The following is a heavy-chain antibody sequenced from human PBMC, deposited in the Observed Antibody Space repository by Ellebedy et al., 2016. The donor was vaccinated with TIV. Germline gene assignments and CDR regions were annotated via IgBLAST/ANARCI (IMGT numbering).Heavy chain of an antibody. CDR3: ARFDYDVEGYYGLDV. CDR2: LFYSGNT. D-gene: IGHD3-16*01. V-gene: IGHV4-59*01. J-gene: IGHJ6*02. Sequence: SETLSLTXTVSGDSISSYSWTWIRQPPGKGLEWIGYLFYSGNTNYNPSLKRRVTMSVDTSKNQFSLKLSSMTAADTAVYYCARFDYDVEGYYGLDVWGQGTTVTVSS. CDR1: GDSISSYS.